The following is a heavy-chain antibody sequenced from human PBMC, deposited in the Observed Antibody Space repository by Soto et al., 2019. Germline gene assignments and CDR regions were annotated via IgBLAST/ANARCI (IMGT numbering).Heavy chain of an antibody. Sequence: QVQLQESGPGLVKPSETLSLTCTVSGASVSSDSDYWSWIRQPPGKGLEWIGYVYYSGSTNSNPSLKSRVTISVDTSKNQFSLRLSSVTAADTAVYYCARTVGLRQKIYYYGLDVWGQGTTVTVSS. CDR1: GASVSSDSDY. CDR2: VYYSGST. J-gene: IGHJ6*02. D-gene: IGHD5-12*01. CDR3: ARTVGLRQKIYYYGLDV. V-gene: IGHV4-61*01.